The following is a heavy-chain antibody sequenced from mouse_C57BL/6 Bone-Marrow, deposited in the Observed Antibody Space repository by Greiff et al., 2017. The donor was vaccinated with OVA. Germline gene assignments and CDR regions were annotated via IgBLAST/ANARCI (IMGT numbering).Heavy chain of an antibody. V-gene: IGHV5-12*01. CDR3: ARKEYSNWFAY. Sequence: EVKLVESGGGLVQPGGSLKLSCAASGFTFSDYYMYWVRQTPEKRLEWVAYISNGGGSTYYPDTVKGRFTISRDNAKNTLYLQMSRLKSEDPAMYDCARKEYSNWFAYWGQGTLVTVSA. CDR2: ISNGGGST. CDR1: GFTFSDYY. D-gene: IGHD2-5*01. J-gene: IGHJ3*01.